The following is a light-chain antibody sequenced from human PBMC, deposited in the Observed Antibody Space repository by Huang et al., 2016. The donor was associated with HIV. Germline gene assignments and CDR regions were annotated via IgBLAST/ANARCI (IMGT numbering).Light chain of an antibody. CDR3: QQYNSFPYT. J-gene: IGKJ2*01. V-gene: IGKV1-5*03. Sequence: DIQMTQSPSTLSASVGDRVTITCRASQSISSWLAWYQQKPGKAPKLLVYKASSLESGVPSRFSGSGSGTEFTLTISSLQPDDFATYYCQQYNSFPYTFGQGTKLEIK. CDR1: QSISSW. CDR2: KAS.